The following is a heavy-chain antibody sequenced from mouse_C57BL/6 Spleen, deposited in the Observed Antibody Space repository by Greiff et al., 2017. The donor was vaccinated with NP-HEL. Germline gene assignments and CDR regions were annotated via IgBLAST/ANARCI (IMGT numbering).Heavy chain of an antibody. Sequence: VKLQQSGAELVRPGTSVKVSCKASGYAFTNYLIEWVKQRPGQGLAWIGVINPGSGGTNYNEKFKGKATLTADKSSSTAYMQLSSLTSEDSAVYFCARSSYYGSSYGDYWGQGTTLTVSS. CDR2: INPGSGGT. CDR3: ARSSYYGSSYGDY. CDR1: GYAFTNYL. V-gene: IGHV1-54*01. J-gene: IGHJ2*01. D-gene: IGHD1-1*01.